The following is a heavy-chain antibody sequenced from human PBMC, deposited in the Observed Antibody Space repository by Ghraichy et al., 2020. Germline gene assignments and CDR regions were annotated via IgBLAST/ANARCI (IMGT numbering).Heavy chain of an antibody. J-gene: IGHJ4*02. Sequence: GGSLRLSCAASGFTFSSYAMSWVRQAPGKGLEWVSAISGSGGSTYYADSVKGRFTISRDNSKNTLYLQMNSLKAEDTAVYYCAKEGDGYNRLAHFDYWGQGTLVTVSS. V-gene: IGHV3-23*01. D-gene: IGHD5-24*01. CDR3: AKEGDGYNRLAHFDY. CDR2: ISGSGGST. CDR1: GFTFSSYA.